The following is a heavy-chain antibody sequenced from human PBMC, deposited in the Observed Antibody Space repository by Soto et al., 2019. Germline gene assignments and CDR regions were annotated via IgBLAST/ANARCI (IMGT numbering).Heavy chain of an antibody. J-gene: IGHJ5*02. CDR3: ARSVFTSFWFDP. CDR1: GGTFSSYT. D-gene: IGHD2-2*01. Sequence: QVQLVQSGAEVKKPGSSVKVSCKASGGTFSSYTISWVRQAPGQGLEWMGRIIPILGIANYAQKFQGRVTITADKSTSTAYMELNSLRSEDTAVYYCARSVFTSFWFDPWGQGTLVTVSS. V-gene: IGHV1-69*02. CDR2: IIPILGIA.